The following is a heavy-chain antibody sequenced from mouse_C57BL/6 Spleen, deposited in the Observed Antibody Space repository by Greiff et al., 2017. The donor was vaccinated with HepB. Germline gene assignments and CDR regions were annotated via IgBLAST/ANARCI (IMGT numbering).Heavy chain of an antibody. D-gene: IGHD2-4*01. J-gene: IGHJ4*01. CDR2: IDPANGNT. Sequence: VQLQQSVAELVRPGASVKLSCTASGFNIKNTYMHWVKQRPEQGLEWIGRIDPANGNTKYAPKFQGKATITADTSSNTAYLQLSSLTSEDTAIYYCASKGDYDYDESDYAMDYWGQGTSVTVSS. V-gene: IGHV14-3*01. CDR1: GFNIKNTY. CDR3: ASKGDYDYDESDYAMDY.